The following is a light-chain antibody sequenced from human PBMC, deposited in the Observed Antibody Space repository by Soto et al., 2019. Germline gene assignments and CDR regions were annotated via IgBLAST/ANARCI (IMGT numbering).Light chain of an antibody. Sequence: DIQMTQSPSTLSASVGDRVTITCRASQSISSWLAWYQQKPGKAPKFLIYDAYTLESGGQARFRGSGYGTEFTLTINSLQSEDFAVYYCKPYNNWPLTFGGGTKVDIK. V-gene: IGKV1-5*01. J-gene: IGKJ4*01. CDR2: DAY. CDR3: KPYNNWPLT. CDR1: QSISSW.